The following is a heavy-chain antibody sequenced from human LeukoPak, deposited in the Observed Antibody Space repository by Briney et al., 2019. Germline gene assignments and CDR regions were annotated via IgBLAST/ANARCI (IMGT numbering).Heavy chain of an antibody. D-gene: IGHD3-10*01. J-gene: IGHJ6*03. Sequence: GGSLRLSCAASGFTFSNAWMSWVRQAPGKGLEWVSSISSSSLYIYYADSVKGRFTISRDNAKKSLYLQMNSLRAEDTAVYYCARDRDFYYYMDVWGKGTTVTVSS. V-gene: IGHV3-21*01. CDR3: ARDRDFYYYMDV. CDR2: ISSSSLYI. CDR1: GFTFSNAW.